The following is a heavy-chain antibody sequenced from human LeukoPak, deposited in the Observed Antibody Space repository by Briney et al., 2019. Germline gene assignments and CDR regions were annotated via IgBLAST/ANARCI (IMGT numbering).Heavy chain of an antibody. Sequence: GGSLRLSCAASGFTFSDYYMSWIRQAPGKGLEWVSYISSSGSTIYYADSVKGRFTISRDNAKNSLYLQMNSLKASDTAMYYCARHDPIYGSGTDYWGQGTLVTVSS. V-gene: IGHV3-11*01. J-gene: IGHJ4*02. D-gene: IGHD3-10*01. CDR3: ARHDPIYGSGTDY. CDR2: ISSSGSTI. CDR1: GFTFSDYY.